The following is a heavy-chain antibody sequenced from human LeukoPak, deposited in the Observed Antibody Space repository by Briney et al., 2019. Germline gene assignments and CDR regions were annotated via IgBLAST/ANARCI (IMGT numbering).Heavy chain of an antibody. CDR1: GGTLSSYA. V-gene: IGHV1-69*13. J-gene: IGHJ4*02. CDR3: ARSLGSGPGPFDY. D-gene: IGHD6-19*01. CDR2: IIPIFGTA. Sequence: ASVKVSCKASGGTLSSYAISWVRQAPGQGLEWMGGIIPIFGTANYAQKFQGRVTITADESTSTAYMELSSLRSEDTAVHYCARSLGSGPGPFDYWGPGTLVTVSS.